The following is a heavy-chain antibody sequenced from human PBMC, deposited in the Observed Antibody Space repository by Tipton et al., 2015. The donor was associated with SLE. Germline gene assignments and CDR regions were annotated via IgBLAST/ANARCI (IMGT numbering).Heavy chain of an antibody. Sequence: SGFAFKSYGMHWVRQAPGKGLEWVAFIRFDGGTENHADSVKGRFTISRDNSKNTLYLQMNDPRPEDTAVYYCAKDPGGFNGDYPGDYWGQGALVTVSS. CDR3: AKDPGGFNGDYPGDY. D-gene: IGHD2-8*01. V-gene: IGHV3-30*02. CDR2: IRFDGGTE. CDR1: GFAFKSYG. J-gene: IGHJ4*02.